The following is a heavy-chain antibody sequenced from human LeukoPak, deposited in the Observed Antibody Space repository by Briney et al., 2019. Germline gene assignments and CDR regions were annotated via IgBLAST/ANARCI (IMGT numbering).Heavy chain of an antibody. Sequence: ASVKVSCKASGYTFTNYYMHWVRQAPGQGLEWMGMISPSGGSTTYAQKFQGRVTMTRDTSTSTVYMELSILRSEHTAVYYCAREGTFSSPRNWFDPWGQGTLVTVSS. CDR2: ISPSGGST. D-gene: IGHD6-13*01. CDR1: GYTFTNYY. V-gene: IGHV1-46*01. CDR3: AREGTFSSPRNWFDP. J-gene: IGHJ5*02.